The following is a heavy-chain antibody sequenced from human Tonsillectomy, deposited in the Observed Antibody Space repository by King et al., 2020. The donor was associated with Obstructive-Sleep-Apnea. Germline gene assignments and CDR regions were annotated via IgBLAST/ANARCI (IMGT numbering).Heavy chain of an antibody. Sequence: VQLVESGGGLVQPGGSLRLSCAASGFTFSNYWMHWVRQVPGKGLVWVSRNEPDGSSTAYADSVKGRLIISRDNAENTVYLQMNSLRVEDTAVYFCAGAPHCGGGTCNSKHYYGLHVWGQGTTVTVSS. D-gene: IGHD2-15*01. J-gene: IGHJ6*02. CDR2: NEPDGSST. V-gene: IGHV3-74*01. CDR3: AGAPHCGGGTCNSKHYYGLHV. CDR1: GFTFSNYW.